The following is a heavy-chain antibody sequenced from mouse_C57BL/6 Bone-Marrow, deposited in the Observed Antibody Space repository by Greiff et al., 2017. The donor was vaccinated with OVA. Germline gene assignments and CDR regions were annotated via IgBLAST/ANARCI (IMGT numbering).Heavy chain of an antibody. J-gene: IGHJ1*03. D-gene: IGHD2-3*01. CDR1: GYTFTDYE. V-gene: IGHV1-15*01. CDR3: ARSDGYYHWYFDV. Sequence: QVQLQQSGAELVRPGASVTLSCTASGYTFTDYEMHWVKQTPVHGLEWIGAIDPETGGTAYNQKFKGKAILTADKSSSTAYMELRSLTSEDSAVYYCARSDGYYHWYFDVWGKGTTVTVSS. CDR2: IDPETGGT.